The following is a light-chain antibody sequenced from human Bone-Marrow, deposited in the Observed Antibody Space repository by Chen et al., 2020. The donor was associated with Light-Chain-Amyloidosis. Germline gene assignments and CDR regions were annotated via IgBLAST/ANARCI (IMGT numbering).Light chain of an antibody. J-gene: IGLJ3*02. CDR1: NIGSTS. V-gene: IGLV3-21*03. CDR3: QVWDRSSDRPV. Sequence: SHVLTQPSSVSVAPGKTATLACGGNNIGSTSVHWYQQTPGQAPLLVVYDDSDRPSGIPERLSGSNSGNTATLTISRVEAGDEADYYCQVWDRSSDRPVFGGGTKLTVL. CDR2: DDS.